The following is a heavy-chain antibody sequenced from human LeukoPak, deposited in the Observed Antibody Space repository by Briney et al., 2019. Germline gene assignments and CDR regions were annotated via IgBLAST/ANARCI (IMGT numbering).Heavy chain of an antibody. CDR3: ARGSDSWAFDI. D-gene: IGHD3-22*01. J-gene: IGHJ3*02. CDR1: GYSISSGYY. CDR2: IYHSGST. V-gene: IGHV4-38-2*02. Sequence: SETLSLTCTVSGYSISSGYYWGWIRQPPGKGLEWIGSIYHSGSTYYNPSLKSRVTISVDTSKNQFSLKLSSVTAADTAVYYCARGSDSWAFDIWGQGTMVTVSS.